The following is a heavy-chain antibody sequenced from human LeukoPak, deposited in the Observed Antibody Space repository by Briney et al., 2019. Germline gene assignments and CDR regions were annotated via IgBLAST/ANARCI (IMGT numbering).Heavy chain of an antibody. CDR3: ARERGGDYGGNSDAFDI. Sequence: GGSLRLSCAVSGFTVSRNYMSWVRQAPGKGLEWVSVIYSGGSTYYADSVKGRFTISRDNSKNTLYLQMNRLRAEDTAVYYCARERGGDYGGNSDAFDIWGQGTMVTVSS. CDR2: IYSGGST. J-gene: IGHJ3*02. V-gene: IGHV3-53*01. D-gene: IGHD4-23*01. CDR1: GFTVSRNY.